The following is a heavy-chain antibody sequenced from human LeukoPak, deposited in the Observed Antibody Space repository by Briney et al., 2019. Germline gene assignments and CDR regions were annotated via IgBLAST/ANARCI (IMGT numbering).Heavy chain of an antibody. D-gene: IGHD5-18*01. V-gene: IGHV4-59*01. Sequence: PSETLSLTCTVSGGSISSDYWSWIRQPPGKGLEWIGYIYYSGSTNNNPSLKSRVTISVDTSKNQFSLKLSSVTAADTAVYYCAGNMGGYTYSFGYWGQGTLVTVSS. CDR2: IYYSGST. CDR3: AGNMGGYTYSFGY. J-gene: IGHJ4*02. CDR1: GGSISSDY.